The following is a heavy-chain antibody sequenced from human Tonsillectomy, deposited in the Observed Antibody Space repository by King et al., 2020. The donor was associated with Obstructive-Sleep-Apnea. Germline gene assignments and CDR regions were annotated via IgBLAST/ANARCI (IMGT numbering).Heavy chain of an antibody. CDR1: GFTFTNAW. CDR3: STITWRKLWLEGDY. D-gene: IGHD5-18*01. CDR2: IRSKTDGGTT. Sequence: VQLVESGGGLVKPGGSLRLSCAASGFTFTNAWMSWVRQAPGKGLEWVGRIRSKTDGGTTDYAAPVKGRFTISRDDSKNTLYLQMNSLNTDDTGVYYCSTITWRKLWLEGDYWGQGTLVTVSS. J-gene: IGHJ4*02. V-gene: IGHV3-15*01.